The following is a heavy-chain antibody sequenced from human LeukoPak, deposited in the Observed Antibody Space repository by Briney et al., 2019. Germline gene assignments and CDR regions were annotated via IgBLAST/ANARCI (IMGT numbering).Heavy chain of an antibody. Sequence: GRSLRLSCAASGFTFSSYAMHWVRQAPGKGLEWVSAISGSGGSTYYADSVKGRFTISRDNSKNTLYLQMNSLRAEDTAVYYCAKDPATRDVVVIAIPYYFDYWGQGTLVTVSS. CDR3: AKDPATRDVVVIAIPYYFDY. J-gene: IGHJ4*02. V-gene: IGHV3-23*01. D-gene: IGHD2-21*01. CDR2: ISGSGGST. CDR1: GFTFSSYA.